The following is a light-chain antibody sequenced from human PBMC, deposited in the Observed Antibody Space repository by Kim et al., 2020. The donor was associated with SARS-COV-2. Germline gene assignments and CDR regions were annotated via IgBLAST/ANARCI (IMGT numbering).Light chain of an antibody. CDR1: SSDVGGYNY. CDR2: DVS. Sequence: QPALTQPASVSGSPGQSITISCTGTSSDVGGYNYVSWYQQHPGKAPKLMIYDVSKRPSGVSNRFSGSKSGNTASLTISGLQAEDEADYYCSSYTSSSTFHVVFGGGTQLTVL. V-gene: IGLV2-14*01. CDR3: SSYTSSSTFHVV. J-gene: IGLJ2*01.